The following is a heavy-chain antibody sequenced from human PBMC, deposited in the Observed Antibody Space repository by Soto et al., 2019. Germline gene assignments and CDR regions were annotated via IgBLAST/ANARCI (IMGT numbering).Heavy chain of an antibody. CDR3: AHRPIVGAAI. Sequence: QVQLQESGPGLVKPSGTLSLTCAVFGGSISNSNWWPWVRQPPGKGLDWIGEIVHSGSTNSNSSLMGRVTLSVDTPNNQFSLKLSSVTAADTAVYYCAHRPIVGAAIWGQGTLVTVSS. CDR2: IVHSGST. J-gene: IGHJ4*02. D-gene: IGHD1-26*01. CDR1: GGSISNSNW. V-gene: IGHV4-4*02.